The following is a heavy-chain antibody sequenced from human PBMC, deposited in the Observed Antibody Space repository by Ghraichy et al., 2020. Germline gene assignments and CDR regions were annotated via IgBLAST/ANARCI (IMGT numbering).Heavy chain of an antibody. V-gene: IGHV4-39*01. CDR2: IYYSGST. D-gene: IGHD5-12*01. CDR3: ARGYRYSGYDFDY. J-gene: IGHJ4*02. Sequence: SETLSLTCTVSGGSISSSSYYWGWIRQPPGKGLEWIGSIYYSGSTYYNPSLKSRVTISVDTSKNQFSLKLSSVTAADTAVYYCARGYRYSGYDFDYWGQGTLVTVSS. CDR1: GGSISSSSYY.